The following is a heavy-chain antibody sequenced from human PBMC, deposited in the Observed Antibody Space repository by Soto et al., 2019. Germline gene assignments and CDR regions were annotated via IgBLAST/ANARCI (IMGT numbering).Heavy chain of an antibody. J-gene: IGHJ4*02. Sequence: PSETLSLTCTVSGGSISSGDYYWSWIRQPPGKGLEWIGYIYYSGSTYYNPSLKSRVTISVDTSKNQFSLKLSSVTAADTAVYYCASPSHISGSYRSYYFDYWGQGTLVTVS. D-gene: IGHD1-26*01. CDR2: IYYSGST. CDR3: ASPSHISGSYRSYYFDY. V-gene: IGHV4-30-4*01. CDR1: GGSISSGDYY.